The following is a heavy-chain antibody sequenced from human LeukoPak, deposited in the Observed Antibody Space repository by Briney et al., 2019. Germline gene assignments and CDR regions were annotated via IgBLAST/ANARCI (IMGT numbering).Heavy chain of an antibody. CDR3: ARSRSSGWHDF. J-gene: IGHJ4*02. CDR1: GYTFTSYY. D-gene: IGHD6-19*01. CDR2: INPSGGST. Sequence: GASVKVSCKVSGYTFTSYYMHWVRQAPGQGLEWMGIINPSGGSTTFAQKFQGRVTMTRDASTSTVYLELSSLRSEDTAVYYCARSRSSGWHDFWGQGTLVIVSS. V-gene: IGHV1-46*01.